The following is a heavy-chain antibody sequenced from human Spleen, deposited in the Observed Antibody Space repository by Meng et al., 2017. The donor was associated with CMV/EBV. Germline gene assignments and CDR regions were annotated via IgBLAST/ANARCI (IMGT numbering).Heavy chain of an antibody. CDR2: IFYKGST. CDR1: GFTFSSYW. CDR3: ARDSGGYDIDY. D-gene: IGHD5-12*01. J-gene: IGHJ4*02. V-gene: IGHV4-39*07. Sequence: ESLKISCAVSGFTFSSYWMSWVRQAPGKRLEWIGNIFYKGSTYYNPSLKSRVTISVDTSNNQFSLKLTSMTAADTAVYYCARDSGGYDIDYWGQGTLVTVSS.